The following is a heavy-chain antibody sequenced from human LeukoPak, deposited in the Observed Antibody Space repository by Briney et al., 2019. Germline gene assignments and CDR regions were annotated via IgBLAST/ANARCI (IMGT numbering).Heavy chain of an antibody. Sequence: GGSLRLSCAVSGFTFSYYWMRWVRQAPGKGLEWVANIKEDGSEKYYLDSVKGRFTISTDNARNSVFLQMSSLRAEDTAVYYCVSTTGPWGQGTLVTVSS. D-gene: IGHD1-7*01. V-gene: IGHV3-7*01. CDR1: GFTFSYYW. CDR2: IKEDGSEK. CDR3: VSTTGP. J-gene: IGHJ5*02.